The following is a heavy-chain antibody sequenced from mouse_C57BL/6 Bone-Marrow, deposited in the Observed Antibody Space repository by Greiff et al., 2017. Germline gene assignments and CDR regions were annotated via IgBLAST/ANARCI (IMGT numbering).Heavy chain of an antibody. V-gene: IGHV1-64*01. CDR3: ARSAYYGSSFFDY. CDR1: GYTFTSYW. CDR2: IHPNSGST. Sequence: VQLQESGAELVKPGASVKLSCKASGYTFTSYWMHWVKQRPGQGLEWIGMIHPNSGSTNYNEKFKSKATLTVDKSSSTAYMQLSSLTSEDSAVYYCARSAYYGSSFFDYWGQGTTRTVSS. D-gene: IGHD1-1*01. J-gene: IGHJ2*01.